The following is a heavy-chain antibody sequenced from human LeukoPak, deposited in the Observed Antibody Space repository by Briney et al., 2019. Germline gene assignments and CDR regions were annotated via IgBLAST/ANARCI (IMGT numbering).Heavy chain of an antibody. D-gene: IGHD2-15*01. V-gene: IGHV3-30-3*01. J-gene: IGHJ4*02. CDR2: ISYDGSNK. CDR3: ARELQYYFDY. CDR1: GFTFSSYT. Sequence: GGSLRLSCAASGFTFSSYTMHWVRQAPGKGLEWVAVISYDGSNKYYTDSVKGRFTISRDNSKDTLYLQMNSLRGEDTAVSYCARELQYYFDYWGQGTLVTVSS.